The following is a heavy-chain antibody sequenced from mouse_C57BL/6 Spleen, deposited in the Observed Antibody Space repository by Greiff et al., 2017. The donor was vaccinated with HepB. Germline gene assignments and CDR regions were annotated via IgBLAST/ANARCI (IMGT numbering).Heavy chain of an antibody. CDR2: IYPGDGDT. CDR1: GYAFSSYW. Sequence: VKLQESGAELVKPGASVKISCKASGYAFSSYWMNWVKQRPGKGLEWIGQIYPGDGDTNYNGKFKGKATLTADKSSSTAYMQLSSLTSEDSAVYFCARSSVTTVVEYWGQGTLVTVSA. V-gene: IGHV1-80*01. J-gene: IGHJ3*01. D-gene: IGHD1-1*01. CDR3: ARSSVTTVVEY.